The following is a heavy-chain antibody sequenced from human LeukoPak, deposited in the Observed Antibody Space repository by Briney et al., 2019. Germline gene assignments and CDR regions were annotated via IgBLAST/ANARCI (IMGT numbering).Heavy chain of an antibody. Sequence: GGSLRLSCAASGFTFSSYSMNWVRQAPGKGLEWVSSISSTSSYIYYADSLKGRFTISRDNAKNSLYLQMNSLRAEDTAVYYCARRGQMIAGPXDYXXQGTXVTVSS. CDR2: ISSTSSYI. D-gene: IGHD3-22*01. CDR1: GFTFSSYS. CDR3: ARRGQMIAGPXDY. V-gene: IGHV3-21*01. J-gene: IGHJ4*02.